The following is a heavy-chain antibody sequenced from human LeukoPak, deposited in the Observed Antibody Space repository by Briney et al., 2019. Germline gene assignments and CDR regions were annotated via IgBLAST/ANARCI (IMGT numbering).Heavy chain of an antibody. CDR1: GLTFSYYS. CDR2: ISSSSSYI. Sequence: GGSLRLSCAASGLTFSYYSMNWVRQAPGKGLEWVSSISSSSSYIYFADSVKGRFTISRDNAKNSLYLQMNSLRVEDTAVYYCASIGFTYYYDSSGYTPRGSYYYMDVWGKGTTVTVSS. CDR3: ASIGFTYYYDSSGYTPRGSYYYMDV. D-gene: IGHD3-22*01. J-gene: IGHJ6*03. V-gene: IGHV3-21*01.